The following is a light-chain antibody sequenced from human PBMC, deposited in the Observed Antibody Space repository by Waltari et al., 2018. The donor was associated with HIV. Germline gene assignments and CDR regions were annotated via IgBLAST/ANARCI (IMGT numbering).Light chain of an antibody. CDR1: SIGSKS. CDR3: QVWDSSSEYV. J-gene: IGLJ1*01. Sequence: SYVLTQPPSVPVAPGQTARIPCGGNSIGSKSVHWYPQKPGQAPVMVVYDDFDRPSGIPERFSGSNAGNTATLTISRVEAGDEADYFCQVWDSSSEYVFGSGTKVTVL. V-gene: IGLV3-21*02. CDR2: DDF.